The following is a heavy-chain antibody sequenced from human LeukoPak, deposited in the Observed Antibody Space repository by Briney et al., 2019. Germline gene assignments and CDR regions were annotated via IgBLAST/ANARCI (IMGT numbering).Heavy chain of an antibody. J-gene: IGHJ4*02. V-gene: IGHV3-21*01. CDR1: GFTFSSYS. D-gene: IGHD4-17*01. CDR2: ISSSSSYI. Sequence: GGSLRLSCAASGFTFSSYSMNWVRQAPGKGLEWVSSISSSSSYIYYADSVKGRFTISRDNAKNSLYLQMNSLRAGDTAAYYCARERDDYDDPGPLDYWGQGTLVTVSS. CDR3: ARERDDYDDPGPLDY.